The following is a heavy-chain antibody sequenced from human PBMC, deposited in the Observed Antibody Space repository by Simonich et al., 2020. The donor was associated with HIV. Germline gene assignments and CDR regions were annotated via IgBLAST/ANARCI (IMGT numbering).Heavy chain of an antibody. J-gene: IGHJ5*02. V-gene: IGHV4-34*01. D-gene: IGHD3-10*01. CDR3: VRVPGGSGRVAWYDP. CDR2: INQSGST. CDR1: GGASSGYF. Sequence: QVQLQQWGAGLLKPSETLFLTCAVYGGASSGYFWTWIRQSPGKGLEWIGQINQSGSTHYNPSLKSRITISVDTSNNQFLLKVTSVTAADTAVYYCVRVPGGSGRVAWYDPWGQGTLVTVSS.